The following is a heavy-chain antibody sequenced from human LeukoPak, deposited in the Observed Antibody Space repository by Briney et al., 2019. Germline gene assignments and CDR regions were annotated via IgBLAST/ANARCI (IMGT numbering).Heavy chain of an antibody. Sequence: EASVKVSCKASGYTFTSYGISWVRQAPGQRLEWMGWTNVGNDYTESSQKFQDRLTITSDTTATTVYMELSSLRSEDTAVYYCARDDFSTYPGLNYFDYWGQGSLVTVSS. V-gene: IGHV1-3*01. CDR2: TNVGNDYT. CDR1: GYTFTSYG. J-gene: IGHJ4*02. D-gene: IGHD4-11*01. CDR3: ARDDFSTYPGLNYFDY.